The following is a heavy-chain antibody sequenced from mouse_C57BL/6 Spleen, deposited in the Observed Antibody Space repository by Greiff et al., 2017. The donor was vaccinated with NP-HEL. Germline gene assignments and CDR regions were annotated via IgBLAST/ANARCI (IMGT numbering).Heavy chain of an antibody. Sequence: QVHVKQSGTELVKPGASVKLSCKASGYTFTSYWMHWVKQRPGQGLEWIGNINPSNGGTNYNEKFKSKATLTVDKSSSTAYMQLSSLTSEDSAVYYCAREGNYYAMDYWGQGTSVTVSS. CDR3: AREGNYYAMDY. CDR1: GYTFTSYW. V-gene: IGHV1-53*01. CDR2: INPSNGGT. J-gene: IGHJ4*01.